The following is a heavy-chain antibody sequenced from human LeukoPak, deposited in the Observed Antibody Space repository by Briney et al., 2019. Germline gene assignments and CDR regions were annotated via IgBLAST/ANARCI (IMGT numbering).Heavy chain of an antibody. Sequence: GGSLRLSCAASGFRFSSYAMSWVRQAPGKGLEWVSAISGSGVSTYYADSVKGRFTVSRDNSKNTLYLQMNSLRAENTAVYYCARDPHVARTMVQGVIPSYYFDYWGQGTLVTVSS. CDR3: ARDPHVARTMVQGVIPSYYFDY. CDR2: ISGSGVST. V-gene: IGHV3-23*01. J-gene: IGHJ4*02. D-gene: IGHD3-10*01. CDR1: GFRFSSYA.